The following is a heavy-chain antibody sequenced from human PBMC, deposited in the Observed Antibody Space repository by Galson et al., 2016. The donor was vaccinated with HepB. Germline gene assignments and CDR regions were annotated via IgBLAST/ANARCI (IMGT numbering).Heavy chain of an antibody. CDR1: GGTFSSYA. D-gene: IGHD5-12*01. J-gene: IGHJ6*02. Sequence: SVKVSCKASGGTFSSYAISWVRQAPGQGLEWMGRIIPLLGIANYAQKFQGRVTITADKSTTTAYMELSSLRSEDTAVYYCARGVIVDIVAAIPTYSYYGLDVWGQGTTVTVSS. CDR2: IIPLLGIA. CDR3: ARGVIVDIVAAIPTYSYYGLDV. V-gene: IGHV1-69*04.